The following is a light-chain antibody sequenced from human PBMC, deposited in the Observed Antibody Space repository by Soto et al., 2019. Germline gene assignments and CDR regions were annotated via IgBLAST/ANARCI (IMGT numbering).Light chain of an antibody. CDR1: QSLVYSDGNTY. J-gene: IGKJ2*01. V-gene: IGKV2-30*01. CDR3: KQGTPWSRYT. CDR2: KVS. Sequence: DVVMTQSPLSLPVTLGQPASISCRSSQSLVYSDGNTYLNWFQQRPGQSPRRLLYKVSNRVSGGPDRFSSSGSGANFTLKISSVEDEDVGVYYCKQGTPWSRYTFGQGTKLDIK.